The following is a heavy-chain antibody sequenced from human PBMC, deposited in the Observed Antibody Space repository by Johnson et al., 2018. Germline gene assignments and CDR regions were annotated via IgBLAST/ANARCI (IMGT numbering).Heavy chain of an antibody. V-gene: IGHV3-20*01. Sequence: VQLVESGGGVVRPGGSLRLSCAASGFTFDDYGMSWVRQAPGKGLVWVSGINWNGGSAGYADSVKGRFTISRDNAKNSLYLQMNSLRAEETALYHCARVPDWYCSGGSCRSGAFDIWGQGTMVTVSS. CDR3: ARVPDWYCSGGSCRSGAFDI. CDR2: INWNGGSA. D-gene: IGHD2-15*01. CDR1: GFTFDDYG. J-gene: IGHJ3*02.